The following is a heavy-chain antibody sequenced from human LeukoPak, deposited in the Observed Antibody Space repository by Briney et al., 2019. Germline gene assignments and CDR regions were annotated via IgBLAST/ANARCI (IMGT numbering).Heavy chain of an antibody. CDR3: ARDLEGSGSFYRPSYDY. V-gene: IGHV3-21*01. CDR1: GFTFSTYS. Sequence: GGSLRLSCAASGFTFSTYSMNWVRQAPGKGLEWVSSISSSNSYIYYADSVKGRFTISRDNAKNSLYLQMNSLRAEDTAVYYCARDLEGSGSFYRPSYDYWGQGTLVTVSS. J-gene: IGHJ4*02. CDR2: ISSSNSYI. D-gene: IGHD3-10*01.